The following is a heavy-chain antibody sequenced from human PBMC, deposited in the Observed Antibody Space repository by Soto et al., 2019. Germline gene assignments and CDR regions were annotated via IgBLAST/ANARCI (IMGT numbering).Heavy chain of an antibody. CDR1: GGSISSSSYF. D-gene: IGHD2-21*02. CDR2: IYYSGST. CDR3: ARHPSDFWFDP. Sequence: QLQLQESGPGLVKPSETLSLTCSVSGGSISSSSYFWGWIRQPPGKGLEWIGSIYYSGSTYYNPSLKSRVTVSVDTSQNQFSLKLSSVNAADTAVYYCARHPSDFWFDPWGQGTLVTVSS. V-gene: IGHV4-39*01. J-gene: IGHJ5*02.